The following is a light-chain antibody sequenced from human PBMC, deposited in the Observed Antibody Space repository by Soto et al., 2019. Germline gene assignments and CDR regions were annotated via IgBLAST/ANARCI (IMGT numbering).Light chain of an antibody. Sequence: EIVLTQSPGTLSLSPGERATLSCKASQSVSSRLAWYQQKPGQAPRLLISGASSRATGIPDRFSGSGSATDFTLTISRLEPEDFALYYCQQYGSSPITFRQGTRLEIK. V-gene: IGKV3-20*01. CDR3: QQYGSSPIT. CDR2: GAS. CDR1: QSVSSR. J-gene: IGKJ5*01.